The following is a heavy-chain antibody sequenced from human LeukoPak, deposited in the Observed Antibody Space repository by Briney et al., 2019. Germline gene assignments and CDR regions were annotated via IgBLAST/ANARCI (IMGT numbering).Heavy chain of an antibody. CDR2: IYYSGST. CDR1: GGSISSYY. CDR3: ARGDYDFWSGYYTNWFDP. V-gene: IGHV4-59*01. J-gene: IGHJ5*02. Sequence: SVTLSLTCTVSGGSISSYYWSWIRQPPGKGLEWIGYIYYSGSTNYNPSLKSRVTISVDTSKNQSSLKLSSVTAADTAVYYCARGDYDFWSGYYTNWFDPWGQGTLVTVSS. D-gene: IGHD3-3*01.